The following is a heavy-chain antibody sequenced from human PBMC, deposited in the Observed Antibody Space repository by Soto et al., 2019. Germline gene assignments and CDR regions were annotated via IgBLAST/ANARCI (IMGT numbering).Heavy chain of an antibody. D-gene: IGHD2-15*01. CDR3: ARGGSGGGSSYFNYFDY. CDR1: GGSISSYY. J-gene: IGHJ4*02. Sequence: QVQLQESGPGLVKPSETLSLTCTVSGGSISSYYWSWIRQPPGKGLEWIGYTYYSGKTNYNPSLKRRVTTSVDTSKNQFSLKVSSVTAADTAVYYCARGGSGGGSSYFNYFDYWGQGTLVTVSS. V-gene: IGHV4-59*01. CDR2: TYYSGKT.